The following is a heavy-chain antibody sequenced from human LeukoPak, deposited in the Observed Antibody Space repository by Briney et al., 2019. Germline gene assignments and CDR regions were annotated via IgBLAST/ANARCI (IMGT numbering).Heavy chain of an antibody. D-gene: IGHD4-17*01. Sequence: ATVKVSCTVSGNTFTGHYMHWVRQAPGQGLEWVGWSNLKSGGAKYAPKFQGRVTMTRDTSISTAYLDLSRLRSDDTAVYYCARGGATSVTTHPIDYWGQGTLVTVSS. CDR3: ARGGATSVTTHPIDY. CDR2: SNLKSGGA. J-gene: IGHJ4*02. CDR1: GNTFTGHY. V-gene: IGHV1-2*02.